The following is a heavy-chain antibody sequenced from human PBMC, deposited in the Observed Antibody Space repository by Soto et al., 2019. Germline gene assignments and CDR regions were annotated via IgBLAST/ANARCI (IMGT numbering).Heavy chain of an antibody. Sequence: PSETLSLTCAVYGGSFSGYYWSWIRQPPGKGLEWIGEINHSGSTNYNPSLKSRVTISVDTSKNQFSLKLTSVTAADTAVYYCARGDYHGSGTYYWLFDSWGQGTLVTVSS. CDR3: ARGDYHGSGTYYWLFDS. CDR1: GGSFSGYY. D-gene: IGHD3-10*01. V-gene: IGHV4-34*01. CDR2: INHSGST. J-gene: IGHJ4*02.